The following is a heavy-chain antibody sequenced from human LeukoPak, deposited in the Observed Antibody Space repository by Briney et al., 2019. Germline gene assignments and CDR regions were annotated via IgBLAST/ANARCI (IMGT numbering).Heavy chain of an antibody. D-gene: IGHD2-8*02. Sequence: GGSLRLSCAASGFTVSSNYMSWVRQAPGKGLEWVSSISGSGATTFYADSVKGRFTISRDNSKNTLYLQMNSLRAEDTAVYYCAKGGRTGGREDAFDIWGQGTMVTVSS. V-gene: IGHV3-23*01. CDR1: GFTVSSNY. CDR3: AKGGRTGGREDAFDI. J-gene: IGHJ3*02. CDR2: ISGSGATT.